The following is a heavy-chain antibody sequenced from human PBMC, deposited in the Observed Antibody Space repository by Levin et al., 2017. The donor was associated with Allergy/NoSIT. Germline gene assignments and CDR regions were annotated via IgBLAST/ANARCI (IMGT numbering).Heavy chain of an antibody. CDR3: ARAVGGFDF. CDR1: GGSITTDTFY. Sequence: SETLSLTCTVSGGSITTDTFYWSWVRQYPGKGLEWIGYIYHTGDTFYNPSLASRVTISIDTSKNDFSLRLNSVTDADTAVYYCARAVGGFDFWGQGALVTVSS. CDR2: IYHTGDT. J-gene: IGHJ4*02. V-gene: IGHV4-31*03. D-gene: IGHD3-16*01.